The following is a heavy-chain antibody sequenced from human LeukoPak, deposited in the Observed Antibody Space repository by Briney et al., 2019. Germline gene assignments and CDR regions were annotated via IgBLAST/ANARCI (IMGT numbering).Heavy chain of an antibody. D-gene: IGHD6-13*01. CDR3: ARVYYSNSYDYWYFDL. V-gene: IGHV4-61*02. CDR1: GGSISSGSYY. CDR2: IYTSGST. J-gene: IGHJ2*01. Sequence: SETLSLTCTVSGGSISSGSYYWSWIRQPAGKGLEWIGRIYTSGSTNYNPSLKSRVTISVDTSKNQSSLKLTSVTAADTAVYYCARVYYSNSYDYWYFDLWGRGTLVTVSS.